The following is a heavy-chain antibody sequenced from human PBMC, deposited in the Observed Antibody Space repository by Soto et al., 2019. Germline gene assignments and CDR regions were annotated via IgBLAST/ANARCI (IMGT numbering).Heavy chain of an antibody. Sequence: QKISFKGSGYSFAGYWITWVRQKPGKGLEWMGRIDPSDSQTYYSPSFRGHVTISVTKSITTVFLQWSSLRASDTAMYYCARQIYDSDTGPNFQYYFDSWGQGTPVTVSS. CDR3: ARQIYDSDTGPNFQYYFDS. CDR2: IDPSDSQT. D-gene: IGHD3-22*01. CDR1: GYSFAGYW. J-gene: IGHJ4*02. V-gene: IGHV5-10-1*01.